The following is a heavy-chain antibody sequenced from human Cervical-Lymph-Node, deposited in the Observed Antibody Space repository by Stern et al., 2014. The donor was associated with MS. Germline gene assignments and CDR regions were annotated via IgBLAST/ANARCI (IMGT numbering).Heavy chain of an antibody. J-gene: IGHJ4*02. CDR3: ARWSVACDY. CDR1: GYNFISYW. Sequence: EVQLVESGAELKKPGESLKISCKTSGYNFISYWIAWVRQVPGKGLAWFGIIYPGDSDITYSPSFQGHVTISVDKSITTAYLQWNSLKASDTAVYYCARWSVACDYWGQGALITVSS. CDR2: IYPGDSDI. D-gene: IGHD2-21*01. V-gene: IGHV5-51*03.